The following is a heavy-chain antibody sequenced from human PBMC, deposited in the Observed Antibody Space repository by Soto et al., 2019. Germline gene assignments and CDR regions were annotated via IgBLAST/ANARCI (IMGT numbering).Heavy chain of an antibody. J-gene: IGHJ3*02. CDR1: GGSISSGGYS. Sequence: QLQLQESGSGLVKPSQTLSLTCAVSGGSISSGGYSWSWIRQPPGKGLEWIGYIYHSGSNYYNPSLKSRVTISVDRSKNQFSLKLSSVTAADTAVYYCASTTVTTFGDAFDIWGQGTMVTVSS. V-gene: IGHV4-30-2*01. CDR2: IYHSGSN. D-gene: IGHD4-17*01. CDR3: ASTTVTTFGDAFDI.